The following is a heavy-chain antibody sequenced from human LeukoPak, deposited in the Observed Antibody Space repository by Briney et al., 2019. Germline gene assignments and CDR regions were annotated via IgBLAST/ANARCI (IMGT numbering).Heavy chain of an antibody. V-gene: IGHV1-69*05. Sequence: SVNVSCKACGGSFRSYAISGVRQAPGQGLEWMGGIIPIFCTANYAQKLQGRVTITTHESTSTAYMELSSLRSEDTAVYYCATADPRDPTYYDFWSGYYAFDIWGQGTMVTVSS. J-gene: IGHJ3*02. CDR2: IIPIFCTA. D-gene: IGHD3-3*01. CDR3: ATADPRDPTYYDFWSGYYAFDI. CDR1: GGSFRSYA.